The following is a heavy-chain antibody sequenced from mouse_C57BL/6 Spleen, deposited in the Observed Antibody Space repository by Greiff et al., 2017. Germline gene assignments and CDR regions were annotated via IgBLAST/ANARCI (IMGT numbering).Heavy chain of an antibody. J-gene: IGHJ2*01. D-gene: IGHD1-1*01. CDR3: ARGLYYYGSSYGYFDY. Sequence: VQLQQSGPELVKPGASVKISCKASGYTFTDYYMNWVKQSHGKSLEWIGDINPNNGGTSYNQKFKGKATLTVDKSSSTAYMELRSLTSEDSAVYYCARGLYYYGSSYGYFDYWGQGTTLTVSS. CDR2: INPNNGGT. CDR1: GYTFTDYY. V-gene: IGHV1-26*01.